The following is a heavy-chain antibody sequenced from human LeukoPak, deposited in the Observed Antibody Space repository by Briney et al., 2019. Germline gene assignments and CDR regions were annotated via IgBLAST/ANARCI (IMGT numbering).Heavy chain of an antibody. D-gene: IGHD7-27*01. V-gene: IGHV3-30*02. CDR1: GFTFSSYG. J-gene: IGHJ4*02. CDR2: IRYDGSNK. CDR3: AKGDREANWGFQEDY. Sequence: GGSLRLSCAASGFTFSSYGMHWVRQAPGKGLEWVAFIRYDGSNKYYADSVKGRFTISRDNSKNTLYLQMNSLRAEDTAVYYCAKGDREANWGFQEDYWGQGTLVTVSS.